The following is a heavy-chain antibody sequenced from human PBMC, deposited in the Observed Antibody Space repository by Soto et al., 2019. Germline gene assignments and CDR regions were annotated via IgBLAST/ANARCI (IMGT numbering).Heavy chain of an antibody. CDR1: GYTFTSYG. CDR2: ISAYNGNT. CDR3: ARDPSCSGGSCYSGQWFDP. J-gene: IGHJ5*02. Sequence: ASVKVSCKASGYTFTSYGISWVRQAPGQGLEWMGWISAYNGNTNYAQRLQGRVTMTTDTSTSTAYMELRSLRSDDTAVYYCARDPSCSGGSCYSGQWFDPWGQGTLVTVSS. V-gene: IGHV1-18*01. D-gene: IGHD2-15*01.